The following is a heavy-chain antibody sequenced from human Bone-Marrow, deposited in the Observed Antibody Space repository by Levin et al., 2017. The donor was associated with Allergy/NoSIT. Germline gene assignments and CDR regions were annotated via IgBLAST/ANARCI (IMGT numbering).Heavy chain of an antibody. CDR3: ARMAPGGEYDY. CDR2: IHYSGST. V-gene: IGHV4-30-4*08. Sequence: SETLSLTCTVSGGSISSGDFYWSWIRQPPGKALEWVGYIHYSGSTYYNPSLKSRLTISEDKSNNRFSLDLRSVTAADTAVYFCARMAPGGEYDYWGRGTLVTVPS. D-gene: IGHD3-10*01. J-gene: IGHJ4*02. CDR1: GGSISSGDFY.